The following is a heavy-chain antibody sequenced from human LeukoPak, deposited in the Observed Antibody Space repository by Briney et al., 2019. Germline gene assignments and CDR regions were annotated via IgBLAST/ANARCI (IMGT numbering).Heavy chain of an antibody. J-gene: IGHJ4*02. CDR1: GYTFTAYY. D-gene: IGHD4-17*01. Sequence: ASVKVSCKASGYTFTAYYMHWVRQAPGQGLEWMGWINPNSGDTNYAQKLQGRVTMTRDTSITTAYMELSSLRSDDTAVYYCARGGDYGGRFWGNFWGQGTLVTVSS. CDR3: ARGGDYGGRFWGNF. V-gene: IGHV1-2*02. CDR2: INPNSGDT.